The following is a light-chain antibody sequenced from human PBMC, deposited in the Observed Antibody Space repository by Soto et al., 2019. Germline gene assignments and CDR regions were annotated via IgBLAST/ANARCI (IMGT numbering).Light chain of an antibody. CDR1: QSVNSNY. Sequence: EIVLTQSPGTLSLSPGERATLSCRASQSVNSNYLAWYQQKFGQAPRLLIYGASSRATGIPDRFSGSGSGADFTLTISRLETEDLAVYYCQQYGGSPRTFGQGTKVEIK. CDR3: QQYGGSPRT. CDR2: GAS. J-gene: IGKJ1*01. V-gene: IGKV3-20*01.